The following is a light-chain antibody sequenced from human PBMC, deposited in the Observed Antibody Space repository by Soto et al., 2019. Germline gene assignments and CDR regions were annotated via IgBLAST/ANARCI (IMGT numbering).Light chain of an antibody. V-gene: IGKV3-20*01. CDR2: GAP. CDR3: QQYGSSGT. CDR1: QSVHSKY. J-gene: IGKJ1*01. Sequence: EIVLTQSPGTLSLSPGERVTLSCRASQSVHSKYLAWYQQKPGQAHRLLISGAPSRATGIPDRFSGSGSGTDFTLTISRLEPEYFAVYYCQQYGSSGTFGQGTKVEIK.